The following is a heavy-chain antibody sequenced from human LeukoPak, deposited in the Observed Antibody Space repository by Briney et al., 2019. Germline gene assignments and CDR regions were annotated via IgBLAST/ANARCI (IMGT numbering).Heavy chain of an antibody. J-gene: IGHJ4*02. V-gene: IGHV4-34*01. Sequence: SETLSLTCAVYGGSFSGYYWSWIRQPPGKGLGWIGEINHSGSTNYNPSLKSRVTISVDTSKNQFSLKLSSVTAADTAVHYCARGTSRGYSIDYWGQGTLVTVSS. CDR3: ARGTSRGYSIDY. D-gene: IGHD5-18*01. CDR1: GGSFSGYY. CDR2: INHSGST.